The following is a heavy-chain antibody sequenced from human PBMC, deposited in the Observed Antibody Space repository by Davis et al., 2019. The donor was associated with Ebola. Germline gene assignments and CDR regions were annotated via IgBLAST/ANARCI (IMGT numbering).Heavy chain of an antibody. D-gene: IGHD6-6*01. J-gene: IGHJ5*02. Sequence: SETLSLTCAVYGGSFSGYYWSWIRQPPGKGLEWIGEINHSGSTNYNPSLKSRVTISVDTSKNQFSLKLSSVTAADTAVYYCARAKMNEYSSSSSWGQGTLVTVSS. V-gene: IGHV4-34*01. CDR3: ARAKMNEYSSSSS. CDR2: INHSGST. CDR1: GGSFSGYY.